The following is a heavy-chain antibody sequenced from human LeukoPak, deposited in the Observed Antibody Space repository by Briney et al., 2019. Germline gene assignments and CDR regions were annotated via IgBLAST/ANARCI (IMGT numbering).Heavy chain of an antibody. D-gene: IGHD6-13*01. CDR1: GGSFSGYY. V-gene: IGHV4-34*01. CDR3: ARVGSSSWIYYYMDV. J-gene: IGHJ6*03. Sequence: PSETLSPTCAVYGGSFSGYYWSWIRQPPGKGLEWIGEINHSGSTNYNPSLKSRVTISVDTSKNQFSLKLSSVTAADTAVYYCARVGSSSWIYYYMDVWGKGTTVTVSS. CDR2: INHSGST.